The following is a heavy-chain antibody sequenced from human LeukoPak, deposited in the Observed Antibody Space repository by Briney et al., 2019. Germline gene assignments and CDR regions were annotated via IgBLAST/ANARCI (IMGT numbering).Heavy chain of an antibody. J-gene: IGHJ4*02. V-gene: IGHV3-30*02. Sequence: GGSLRLSCAGSGFSFSSYGMHWVRQAPGKGLEWMAFIRSDGSNKYYADSVKGRFTISRDNSKNTLYLQMNSLRAEDTAVYYCAKTILTGYYFDYWGQGTLVTVSS. CDR3: AKTILTGYYFDY. CDR2: IRSDGSNK. CDR1: GFSFSSYG. D-gene: IGHD3-9*01.